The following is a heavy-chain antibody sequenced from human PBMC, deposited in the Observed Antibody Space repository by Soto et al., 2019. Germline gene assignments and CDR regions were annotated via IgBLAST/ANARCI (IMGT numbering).Heavy chain of an antibody. V-gene: IGHV3-33*06. D-gene: IGHD1-1*01. CDR3: GKDIRSGSIDY. J-gene: IGHJ4*02. Sequence: ARLAQSGGGVVQPGRSLTLSCAASGYSITNHGMHWVRQAPGKGLEWVALIWAHGTEQYYADSVKGRFTVSRDTSTNTVYLQMNSLRAEDTARYYCGKDIRSGSIDYWGQGTLVTVSS. CDR1: GYSITNHG. CDR2: IWAHGTEQ.